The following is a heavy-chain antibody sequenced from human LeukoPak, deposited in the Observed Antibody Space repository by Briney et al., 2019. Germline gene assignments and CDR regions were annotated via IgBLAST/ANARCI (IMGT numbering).Heavy chain of an antibody. CDR1: GGSISSSSYS. D-gene: IGHD3-9*01. J-gene: IGHJ5*02. CDR2: IYYSGST. CDR3: ARGFPDYDILTGCYHGWWFDP. V-gene: IGHV4-39*07. Sequence: SETLSLTCTVSGGSISSSSYSWGWIRQPPGKGLEWIGSIYYSGSTFYNPSLKSRVTISVDTSKNQFSLKLSSVTAADTAVYYCARGFPDYDILTGCYHGWWFDPWGQGTLVTVSS.